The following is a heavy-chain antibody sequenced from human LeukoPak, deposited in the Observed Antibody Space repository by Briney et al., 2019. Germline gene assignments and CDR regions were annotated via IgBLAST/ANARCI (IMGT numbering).Heavy chain of an antibody. CDR3: ATPDNWNDRYFQH. Sequence: PGGSLRLSCSASGFTFSSYAMYWVRQAPGKGLEWVSVIYGGGSTYYADSVRGRFTISRDNSKNTLYLQMNSLRADDTAVYYCATPDNWNDRYFQHWGQGTLVTVSS. CDR2: IYGGGST. V-gene: IGHV3-66*01. J-gene: IGHJ1*01. CDR1: GFTFSSYA. D-gene: IGHD1-1*01.